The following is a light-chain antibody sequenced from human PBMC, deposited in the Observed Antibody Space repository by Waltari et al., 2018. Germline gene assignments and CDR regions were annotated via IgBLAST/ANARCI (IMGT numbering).Light chain of an antibody. V-gene: IGLV8-61*01. J-gene: IGLJ3*02. Sequence: QTVVTQEPSLSVSPGGTVTLTCALSSGSISTTSYATWYQQTPGQAPRTLVYKDNARSSGVPDRFSGSSLGNTAALTITGAQADDESDYYCALYMGSGIWVFGGGTRLTVL. CDR3: ALYMGSGIWV. CDR1: SGSISTTSY. CDR2: KDN.